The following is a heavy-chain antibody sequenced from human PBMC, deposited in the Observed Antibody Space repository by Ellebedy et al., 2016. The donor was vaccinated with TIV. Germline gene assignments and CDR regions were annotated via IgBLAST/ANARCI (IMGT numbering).Heavy chain of an antibody. Sequence: MPSETLSLTCDVYGGSFSGYFWSWIRQPPGKGLEWIGTMSYSGSTYYNPSLKSRVTISVDTSKNQFSLKLSSVTAADAAVYYCARDEYNISWFKYWGQGTLVTVSS. CDR2: MSYSGST. V-gene: IGHV4-34*01. D-gene: IGHD6-13*01. CDR1: GGSFSGYF. CDR3: ARDEYNISWFKY. J-gene: IGHJ4*02.